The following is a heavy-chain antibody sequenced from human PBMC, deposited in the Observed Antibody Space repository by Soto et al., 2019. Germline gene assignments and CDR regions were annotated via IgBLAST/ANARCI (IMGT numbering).Heavy chain of an antibody. Sequence: GASVKVSCKASGYTFSTYGISWVRQAPGQGLEWMGWISAYNHYTNYAQKFQGRVTMTTDTSTNTAYMELRSLRSGDTAMYFCASLTTVTTNDYWGQGTLVTVSS. J-gene: IGHJ4*02. CDR3: ASLTTVTTNDY. D-gene: IGHD4-17*01. CDR1: GYTFSTYG. V-gene: IGHV1-18*01. CDR2: ISAYNHYT.